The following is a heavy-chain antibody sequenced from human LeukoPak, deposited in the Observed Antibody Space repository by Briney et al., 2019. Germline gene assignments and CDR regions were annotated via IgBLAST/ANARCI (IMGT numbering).Heavy chain of an antibody. Sequence: SQTLSLTCTVSGGSISSGDYYWSWIRQPPGKGLEWIGHIYYTGSTYYNPSLESRVTISVDMSKNQFSLNLTSVTAADTAVYYCARHDYYYYYFMDVWGKGTTVTVSS. J-gene: IGHJ6*03. CDR1: GGSISSGDYY. CDR3: ARHDYYYYYFMDV. V-gene: IGHV4-30-4*01. CDR2: IYYTGST.